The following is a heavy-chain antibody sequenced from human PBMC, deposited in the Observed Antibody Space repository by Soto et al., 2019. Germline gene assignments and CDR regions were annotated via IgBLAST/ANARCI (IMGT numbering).Heavy chain of an antibody. Sequence: QPGGSLRLSCAASGFTFSSYGMHWVRQAPGKGLEWVAVISYDGSNKYYADSVKGRFTISRDNSKNTLYLQMNSLRAEDTAVYYCAKDPAPLGYCSSTSCYYFDYWGQGTLVTVSS. CDR2: ISYDGSNK. D-gene: IGHD2-2*01. CDR1: GFTFSSYG. CDR3: AKDPAPLGYCSSTSCYYFDY. V-gene: IGHV3-30*18. J-gene: IGHJ4*02.